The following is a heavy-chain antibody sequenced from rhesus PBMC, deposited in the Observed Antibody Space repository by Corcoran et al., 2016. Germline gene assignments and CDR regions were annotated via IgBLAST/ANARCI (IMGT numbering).Heavy chain of an antibody. CDR3: AKEGAAGYWYFDL. D-gene: IGHD6-13*01. V-gene: IGHV3S5*01. J-gene: IGHJ2*01. CDR2: ISNGGGST. CDR1: GFTFSAYG. Sequence: EVQLVESGGGLVQPGGSLRLSCAASGFTFSAYGMSWVRQAPGKGLEWVSYISNGGGSTYYAGSVGARFTISKDNSKNTRSLQMNSLRLEDTAVYYCAKEGAAGYWYFDLWGPGTPITISS.